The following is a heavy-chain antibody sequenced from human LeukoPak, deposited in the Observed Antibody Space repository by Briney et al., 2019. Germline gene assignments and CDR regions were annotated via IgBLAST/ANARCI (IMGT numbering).Heavy chain of an antibody. Sequence: SETLSLTCAPYGGSFSGYYWSWIRQTPGKLLEWIGEINHSGITNYNPSLKSRVTISVDTSKSQFSLKLSSVTAADTAVYYCARNLHDYGISDYPYYFEYWGQGTLVTVSS. J-gene: IGHJ4*02. D-gene: IGHD3-22*01. CDR1: GGSFSGYY. CDR2: INHSGIT. V-gene: IGHV4-34*01. CDR3: ARNLHDYGISDYPYYFEY.